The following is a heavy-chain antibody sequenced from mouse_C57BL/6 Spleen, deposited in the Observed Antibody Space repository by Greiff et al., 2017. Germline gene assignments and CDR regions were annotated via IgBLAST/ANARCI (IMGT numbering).Heavy chain of an antibody. J-gene: IGHJ1*03. Sequence: VMLVESGPGLVAPSQCLSITCTVSGFSLTSYGVHWVRQPPGKGLEWLVVIWSDGSTTYNSALKSRLSISKDNSNSKVFLKMNSLQTEDTAMYYCARDDYWYFDVWGTGTTVTVSS. V-gene: IGHV2-6*03. CDR1: GFSLTSYG. CDR3: ARDDYWYFDV. CDR2: IWSDGST.